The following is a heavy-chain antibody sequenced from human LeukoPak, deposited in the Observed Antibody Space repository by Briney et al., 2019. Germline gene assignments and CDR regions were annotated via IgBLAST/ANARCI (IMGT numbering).Heavy chain of an antibody. J-gene: IGHJ4*02. D-gene: IGHD5-12*01. V-gene: IGHV4-59*01. CDR2: IYYSGST. Sequence: SETLSLTCTVSGGSISSYYWSWIRQPPGKGLEWIGYIYYSGSTNYNPSLKSRVTISVDTSKNQFSLKLSSVTAADTAVYYCARGGLYSGLMPFDYWGQGTLVTVSS. CDR3: ARGGLYSGLMPFDY. CDR1: GGSISSYY.